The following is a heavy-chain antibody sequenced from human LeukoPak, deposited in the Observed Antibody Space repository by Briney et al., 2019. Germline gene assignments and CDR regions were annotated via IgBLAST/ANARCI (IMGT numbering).Heavy chain of an antibody. D-gene: IGHD5-12*01. CDR3: ARGSGYSGYDYYYGMDV. CDR2: IIPILGIA. V-gene: IGHV1-69*04. J-gene: IGHJ6*02. Sequence: SVEVSCKASGGTFSSYAISWVRQAPGQGLEWMGRIIPILGIANYAQKCQGRVTITADKSTSTAYMELSSLRSEDTAVYSWARGSGYSGYDYYYGMDVWGQGTTVTVSS. CDR1: GGTFSSYA.